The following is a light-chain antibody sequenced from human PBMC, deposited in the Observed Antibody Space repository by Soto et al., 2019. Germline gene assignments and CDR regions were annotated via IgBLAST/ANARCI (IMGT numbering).Light chain of an antibody. CDR3: QKYNSAPRT. CDR2: AAS. V-gene: IGKV1-27*01. J-gene: IGKJ1*01. Sequence: DIQMTQSPSSLSSSVGDRVTITCRASQGISNYLSWYQQKPGKVPPLLIYAASTLQAGVPSRFSGSGSGRDFTLPISSLQPEDVATYYCQKYNSAPRTFGQGTKVEIK. CDR1: QGISNY.